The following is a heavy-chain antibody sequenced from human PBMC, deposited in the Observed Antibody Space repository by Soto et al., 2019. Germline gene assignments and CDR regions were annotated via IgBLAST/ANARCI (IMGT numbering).Heavy chain of an antibody. V-gene: IGHV1-69*01. CDR1: GGTFNNYA. D-gene: IGHD5-12*01. CDR2: IIPIIGTA. Sequence: QVQLVQSGAEVKKPGSSVKVSCKASGGTFNNYAISWVRQAPGQGLEWMGGIIPIIGTADYAHTFQGRLAISADEATVATFMELSSLRSEDTDLFCCSRGVADVVATSGFDYLGHGTLVIESS. CDR3: SRGVADVVATSGFDY. J-gene: IGHJ4*01.